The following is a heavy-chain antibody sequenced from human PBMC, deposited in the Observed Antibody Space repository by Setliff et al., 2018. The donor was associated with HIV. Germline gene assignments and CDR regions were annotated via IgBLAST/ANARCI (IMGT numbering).Heavy chain of an antibody. CDR2: ISYSGST. Sequence: SETLSLTCTVSGGSISSYYWSWIRQPPGKGLEWIGYISYSGSTNYNPSLKSRVTMSVDTSKNQVSLKLTSVTAEDTAVFYCARGVHCTSTTCYPSFYFDYWGQGIMVTVSS. V-gene: IGHV4-59*08. J-gene: IGHJ4*02. CDR1: GGSISSYY. CDR3: ARGVHCTSTTCYPSFYFDY. D-gene: IGHD2-2*01.